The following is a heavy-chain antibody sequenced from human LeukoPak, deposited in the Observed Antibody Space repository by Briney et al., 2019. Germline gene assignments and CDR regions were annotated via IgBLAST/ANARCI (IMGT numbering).Heavy chain of an antibody. CDR3: ARFGVDYDMDV. D-gene: IGHD3-16*01. V-gene: IGHV4-59*11. CDR1: GGTISGHY. CDR2: IHYSGKA. J-gene: IGHJ6*02. Sequence: SETLSLTCTVSGGTISGHYWTWIRQPPGKGLEWVGQIHYSGKADYNPSLRSRINISVDMSKNQMSLKVNSVTAADTAVYYCARFGVDYDMDVWGQGTTVTVS.